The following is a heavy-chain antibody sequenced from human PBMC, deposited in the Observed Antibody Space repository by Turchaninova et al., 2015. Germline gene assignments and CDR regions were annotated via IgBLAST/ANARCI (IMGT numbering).Heavy chain of an antibody. J-gene: IGHJ3*02. V-gene: IGHV3-74*01. Sequence: EEQLVESGGGLVQTGGARRPLCAASGFTFRDYWIHWVRQAPGKGLVWVSRINNDGSGTIYADSVKGRFTVSRDNAKNTLFLQMNSLRGDDTAVYYCARGGFHHGFDIWGQGTVVTVSS. CDR2: INNDGSGT. CDR1: GFTFRDYW. CDR3: ARGGFHHGFDI. D-gene: IGHD2/OR15-2a*01.